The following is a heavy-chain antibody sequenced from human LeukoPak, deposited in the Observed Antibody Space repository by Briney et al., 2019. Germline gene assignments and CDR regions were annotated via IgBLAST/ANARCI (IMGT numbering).Heavy chain of an antibody. Sequence: GGSLRLSCAASEFSFSSHSMNWARQAPGKGLEWVSTINSSGDYTCYADSVKGRFTISRDNSKNTLYLQMNSLRAEDTAVYYCAKLGKIYDFWSGYYTDAFDIWGQGTMVTVSS. CDR3: AKLGKIYDFWSGYYTDAFDI. D-gene: IGHD3-3*01. CDR1: EFSFSSHS. V-gene: IGHV3-23*01. J-gene: IGHJ3*02. CDR2: INSSGDYT.